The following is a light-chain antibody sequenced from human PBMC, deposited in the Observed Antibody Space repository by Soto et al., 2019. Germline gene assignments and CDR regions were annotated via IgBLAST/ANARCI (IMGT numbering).Light chain of an antibody. Sequence: QSALTQPASVSGSPGQSITISCTGTSSDVGGYNYVSWNQQHPGKAPKFMIYDVSNRPSGVSNSFSGSKSGNTASLTIFGLQAEDEADYYCSSYTSSSTPFVFGTGTKSPS. CDR3: SSYTSSSTPFV. CDR1: SSDVGGYNY. V-gene: IGLV2-14*01. J-gene: IGLJ1*01. CDR2: DVS.